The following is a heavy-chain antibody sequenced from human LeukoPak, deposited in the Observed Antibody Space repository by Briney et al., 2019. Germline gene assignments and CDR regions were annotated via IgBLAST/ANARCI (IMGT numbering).Heavy chain of an antibody. J-gene: IGHJ2*01. CDR1: GGSINSYY. Sequence: SETLSLTCTVSGGSINSYYWSWIRQPPGKGLEWIGYIYYSGNTNYNPSLKSRVSISIDTSRNQLSLQLSSVTAADTAVYYCARDRDSSGLRDFDLWGRGTLVTVSA. V-gene: IGHV4-59*01. CDR2: IYYSGNT. CDR3: ARDRDSSGLRDFDL. D-gene: IGHD3-22*01.